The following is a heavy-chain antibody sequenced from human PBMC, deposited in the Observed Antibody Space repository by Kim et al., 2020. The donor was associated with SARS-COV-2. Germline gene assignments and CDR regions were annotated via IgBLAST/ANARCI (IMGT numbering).Heavy chain of an antibody. V-gene: IGHV3-48*01. CDR3: AREVSVRGVPPYAFDI. J-gene: IGHJ3*02. D-gene: IGHD3-10*01. Sequence: VNGRLTLSRDHAKKSLYLQMNSLRAEDTAVYYCAREVSVRGVPPYAFDIWGQGTMVTVSS.